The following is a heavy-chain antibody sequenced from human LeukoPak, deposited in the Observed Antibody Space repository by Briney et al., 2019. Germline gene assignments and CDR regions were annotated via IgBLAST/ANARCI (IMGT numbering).Heavy chain of an antibody. Sequence: GGSLRLSRAASGFTFSSYAMSWARQAPGKGLEWVSAISGSGGSTYYADSVKGRFTISRDNSKNTLYLQMNSLRAEDTAVYYCANLEPRASYFDYWGQGTLVTVSS. CDR1: GFTFSSYA. J-gene: IGHJ4*02. CDR3: ANLEPRASYFDY. CDR2: ISGSGGST. V-gene: IGHV3-23*01.